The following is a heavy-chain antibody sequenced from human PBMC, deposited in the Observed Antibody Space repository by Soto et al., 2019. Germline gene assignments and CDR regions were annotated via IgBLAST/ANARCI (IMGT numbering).Heavy chain of an antibody. D-gene: IGHD6-6*01. CDR1: GGTFSSYA. V-gene: IGHV1-69*01. Sequence: QVQLVQSGAEVKKPGSSVKVSCKASGGTFSSYAISWVRQAPGQGLEWMGGIIPIFGTANYAQKFQGRVTITAADSTSTAYMELSSMRSEDTAVYYCASRYSSSFWSYYYYGMDVWGQGTTVTVSS. CDR2: IIPIFGTA. J-gene: IGHJ6*02. CDR3: ASRYSSSFWSYYYYGMDV.